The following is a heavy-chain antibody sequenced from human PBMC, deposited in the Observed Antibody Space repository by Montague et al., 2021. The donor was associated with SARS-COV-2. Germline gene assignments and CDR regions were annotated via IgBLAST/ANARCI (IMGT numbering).Heavy chain of an antibody. CDR2: IKQDGSEK. CDR3: ARVPSSSWYFDS. J-gene: IGHJ4*02. CDR1: GFTFTSYW. Sequence: SLRLSCAASGFTFTSYWMSWVRQAPGKGLEWVANIKQDGSEKYYVDSVKGRFTIARDSAKNSLYLQMNSLRAEDTAVYYCARVPSSSWYFDSWGQGTLVTVSS. V-gene: IGHV3-7*01. D-gene: IGHD6-13*01.